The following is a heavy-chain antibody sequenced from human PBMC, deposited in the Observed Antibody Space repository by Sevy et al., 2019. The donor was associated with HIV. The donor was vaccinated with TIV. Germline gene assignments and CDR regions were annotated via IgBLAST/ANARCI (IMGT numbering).Heavy chain of an antibody. CDR1: GYTFTAYY. D-gene: IGHD3-22*01. J-gene: IGHJ4*02. CDR2: INPNSGGT. V-gene: IGHV1-2*06. CDR3: ARAYYYDSTAYYFDH. Sequence: ASVKVSCKASGYTFTAYYVHWVRQAPGQGLDWMGRINPNSGGTNYAQKFQGRVTMTRDTSISTAYMELSGLRYDDTAVYHCARAYYYDSTAYYFDHWGQGTLVTVSS.